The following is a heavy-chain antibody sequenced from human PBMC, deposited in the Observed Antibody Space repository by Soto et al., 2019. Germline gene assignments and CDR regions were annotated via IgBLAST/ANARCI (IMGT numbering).Heavy chain of an antibody. CDR1: GFTFSDYA. J-gene: IGHJ4*02. Sequence: VQLVESGGGVVQPGRSLRLSCAASGFTFSDYAMHWVRQAPGKGLEWVAVVSHDGRNTHYADSVKGRFTISRDSSKNTVYLEMTSPRAEDTAVYYCAKGGRQWLVTSDFNYWCQGALVTVSS. V-gene: IGHV3-30*18. CDR2: VSHDGRNT. CDR3: AKGGRQWLVTSDFNY. D-gene: IGHD6-19*01.